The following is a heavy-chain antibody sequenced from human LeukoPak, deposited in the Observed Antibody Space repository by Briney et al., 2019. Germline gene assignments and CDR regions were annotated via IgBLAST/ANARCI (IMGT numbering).Heavy chain of an antibody. D-gene: IGHD6-13*01. J-gene: IGHJ4*02. Sequence: SETLSLTCTVSGGSISSSSYYWGWIRQPPGKGLEWIGSIYYSGSTYYNPSLKSRVTISVDTSKNQFSLKLSSVTAADTAVYYCARMYSSSGGFDYWGQGTLVTVSS. CDR1: GGSISSSSYY. CDR3: ARMYSSSGGFDY. CDR2: IYYSGST. V-gene: IGHV4-39*01.